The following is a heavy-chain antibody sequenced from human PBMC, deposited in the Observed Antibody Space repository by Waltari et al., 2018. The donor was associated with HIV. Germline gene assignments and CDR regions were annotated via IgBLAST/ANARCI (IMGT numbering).Heavy chain of an antibody. CDR2: ITPFNGNT. CDR3: ARSRDYGSGKDYDMDV. D-gene: IGHD3-10*01. J-gene: IGHJ6*02. CDR1: GYTFTYRS. V-gene: IGHV1-45*02. Sequence: QMQLVQSGAEVKKTGSSVKVSCKASGYTFTYRSLHWVRQAPGQALEWRGWITPFNGNTNYAQKFQDRVTITRDRSMSTAYMELSSLRFEDTAMYYCARSRDYGSGKDYDMDVWGQGTTVTVSS.